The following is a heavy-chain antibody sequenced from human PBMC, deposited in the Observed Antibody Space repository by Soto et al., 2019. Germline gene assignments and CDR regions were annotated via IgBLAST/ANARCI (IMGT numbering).Heavy chain of an antibody. D-gene: IGHD3-22*01. CDR1: GFTFSSYW. V-gene: IGHV3-74*01. J-gene: IGHJ4*02. CDR3: SRPRYDGSGTPFDH. Sequence: GGSLRLSCAASGFTFSSYWMHWVRQAPGKGLVWVSRINGDGSTTTYADSVKGRFIISRDNAKNMLYLQMNSLTAEDMAVYYCSRPRYDGSGTPFDHWGQGTLVTVSS. CDR2: INGDGSTT.